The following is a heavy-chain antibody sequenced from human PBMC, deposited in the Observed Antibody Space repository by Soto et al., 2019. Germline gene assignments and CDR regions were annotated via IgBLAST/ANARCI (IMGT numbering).Heavy chain of an antibody. D-gene: IGHD2-8*01. J-gene: IGHJ3*01. CDR1: GGSVSGCAYY. CDR2: IYYSGST. CDR3: PTGMLSAVYVFDF. Sequence: SETLSLTCTVSGGSVSGCAYYWTWLRQRPGKGRERFGYIYYSGSTYYTPSRKSRLSISLDTSQHPFSLRLISVTAADTAIYVCPTGMLSAVYVFDFWGRGKMVT. V-gene: IGHV4-31*03.